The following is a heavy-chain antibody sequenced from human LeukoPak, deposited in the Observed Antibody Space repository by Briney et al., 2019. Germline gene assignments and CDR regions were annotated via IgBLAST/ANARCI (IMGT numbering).Heavy chain of an antibody. J-gene: IGHJ5*02. CDR3: ARGTGFFDP. CDR2: ISGSGSST. Sequence: GGSLRLSCAASGFTSSDCYMSWIRQAPGKGLEWISYISGSGSSTYFADSVKGRFTISRDNVKNSLSLQMNSLRAEDTAVYYCARGTGFFDPWGRGTLVTVSS. D-gene: IGHD1-1*01. CDR1: GFTSSDCY. V-gene: IGHV3-11*04.